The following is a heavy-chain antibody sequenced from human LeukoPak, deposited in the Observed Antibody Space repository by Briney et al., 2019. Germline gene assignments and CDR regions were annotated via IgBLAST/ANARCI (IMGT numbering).Heavy chain of an antibody. CDR2: ISGDGGST. J-gene: IGHJ4*02. Sequence: GGSLRLSRAASGFTFDDYAMHWVRQAPGKGLEWVSLISGDGGSTYYADSVKGRFTISRDNSKNSLYLQMNSLRTEDTALYYCAKVRRAGACFDYWGQGTLVTVSS. CDR1: GFTFDDYA. V-gene: IGHV3-43*02. D-gene: IGHD1-26*01. CDR3: AKVRRAGACFDY.